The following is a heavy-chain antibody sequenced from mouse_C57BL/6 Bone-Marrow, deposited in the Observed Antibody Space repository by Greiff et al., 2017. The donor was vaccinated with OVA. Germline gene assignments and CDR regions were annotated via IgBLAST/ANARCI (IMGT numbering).Heavy chain of an antibody. Sequence: EVNVVESGGGLVKPGGSLKLSCAASGFTFSSYAMSWVRQTPEKRLEWVATISDGGSYTYYPDNVKGRFTISRDNAKNNLYLQMSHLKSEDTAMYYCARDGGVVATKWYFDVWGTGTTVTVSS. CDR2: ISDGGSYT. D-gene: IGHD1-1*01. V-gene: IGHV5-4*01. CDR3: ARDGGVVATKWYFDV. CDR1: GFTFSSYA. J-gene: IGHJ1*03.